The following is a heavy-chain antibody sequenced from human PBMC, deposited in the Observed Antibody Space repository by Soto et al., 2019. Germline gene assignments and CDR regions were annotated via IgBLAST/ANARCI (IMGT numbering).Heavy chain of an antibody. J-gene: IGHJ6*03. V-gene: IGHV3-23*01. CDR2: ISGSGGST. Sequence: GGSLRLSCAASGFTFSSYAMSWVRQAPGKGLEWVSAISGSGGSTYYADSVKGRFTISRDNSKNTLYLQMNSLRAEDTAVYYCAKGGRGVRGVYYYYYYMDVWGKGTTVTVSS. CDR1: GFTFSSYA. D-gene: IGHD3-10*01. CDR3: AKGGRGVRGVYYYYYYMDV.